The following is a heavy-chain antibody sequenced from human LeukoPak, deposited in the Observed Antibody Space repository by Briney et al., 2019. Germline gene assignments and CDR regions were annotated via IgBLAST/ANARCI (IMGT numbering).Heavy chain of an antibody. Sequence: ASVKVSCKASGYTFTNYHINWVRQAPGQGLEWMGWINPNNGDSGYAQKFQGRVTITRDTSISTSYMELRSLRSDDTAVYFCARTTSFTASGYDYWGQGTLVTVSS. CDR1: GYTFTNYH. CDR3: ARTTSFTASGYDY. J-gene: IGHJ4*02. D-gene: IGHD6-25*01. CDR2: INPNNGDS. V-gene: IGHV1-8*03.